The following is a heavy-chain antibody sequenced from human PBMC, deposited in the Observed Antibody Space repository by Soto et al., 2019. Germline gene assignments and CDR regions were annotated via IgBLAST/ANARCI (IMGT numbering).Heavy chain of an antibody. J-gene: IGHJ4*02. CDR2: IHYSGNT. D-gene: IGHD3-22*01. CDR3: APDHDDISGRTPLLFDS. Sequence: QVQLQESGPGLVKPSQTLSLTCTVSGDSIGTGGYYWDWIRQHPGKGPEWIGYIHYSGNTYYNPSLKSRLTISLAPSKNPCSLHLRSVTAADTAVYSCAPDHDDISGRTPLLFDSWGQGTLVTVSS. CDR1: GDSIGTGGYY. V-gene: IGHV4-31*03.